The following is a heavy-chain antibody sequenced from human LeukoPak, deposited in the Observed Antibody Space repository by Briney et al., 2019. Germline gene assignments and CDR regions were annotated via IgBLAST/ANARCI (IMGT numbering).Heavy chain of an antibody. V-gene: IGHV3-7*01. J-gene: IGHJ4*02. CDR1: GFTFSSYW. CDR3: ARARGFFDY. D-gene: IGHD3-10*01. Sequence: GGSLRLSCAASGFTFSSYWMSWVRQAPGKWLEWVANIKQAGSETYYVDSVKGRFSISRDNAENSLYLQMNSLRAEDTAVYYCARARGFFDYWGQGTLVTVTS. CDR2: IKQAGSET.